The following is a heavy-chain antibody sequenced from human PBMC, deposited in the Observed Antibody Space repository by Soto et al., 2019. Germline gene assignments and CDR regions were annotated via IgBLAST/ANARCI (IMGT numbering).Heavy chain of an antibody. D-gene: IGHD5-12*01. CDR2: INAGNGNT. CDR3: ARDTELEMATMKSPGLDY. V-gene: IGHV1-3*01. CDR1: GYTFTSYA. J-gene: IGHJ4*02. Sequence: QVQLVQSGAEVKKPGASVKVSCKASGYTFTSYAMHWVRQAPGQRLEWMGWINAGNGNTKYSQKFQGRVTITRETSASTAYMELSSLRSEDTAVYYCARDTELEMATMKSPGLDYWGQGTLVTVSS.